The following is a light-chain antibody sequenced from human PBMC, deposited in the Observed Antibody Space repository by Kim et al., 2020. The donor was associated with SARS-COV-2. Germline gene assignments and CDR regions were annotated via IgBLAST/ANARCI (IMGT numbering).Light chain of an antibody. CDR3: QQYGSSPRT. CDR1: QSVSSNF. V-gene: IGKV3-20*01. J-gene: IGKJ1*01. CDR2: GAS. Sequence: SPGQSATLSCWASQSVSSNFLAWYQQKPGQAPRLLIYGASSRATGIPDRFSGSGSGTDFTLTISRLEPEDFAVYYCQQYGSSPRTFGQGTKVDIK.